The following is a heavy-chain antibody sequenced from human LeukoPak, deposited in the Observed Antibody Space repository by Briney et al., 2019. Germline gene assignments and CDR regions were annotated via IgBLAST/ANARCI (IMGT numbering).Heavy chain of an antibody. J-gene: IGHJ5*02. Sequence: GGSLRLSCAASGFTVSSNYMSWVRQAPGKGQEWVSVIYSGGSTYYADSVKGRFTISRDNSKNTLYLQMNSLRAEDTAVYYCARDQYSYINWFDPWGQGTLVTVSS. CDR3: ARDQYSYINWFDP. CDR1: GFTVSSNY. D-gene: IGHD5-18*01. V-gene: IGHV3-66*01. CDR2: IYSGGST.